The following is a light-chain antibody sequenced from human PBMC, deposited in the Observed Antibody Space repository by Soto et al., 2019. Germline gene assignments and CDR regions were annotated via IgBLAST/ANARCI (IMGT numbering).Light chain of an antibody. CDR3: QQYATSHRA. CDR1: QSVTSNF. Sequence: EIVLTQSPGTLSLSPGERATLSCRSSQSVTSNFLAWYQQKPGQAPRLLICGASTRATGIPDRFSGSGSGTDFTLTITRLEPEDFAVYYCQQYATSHRAFGQGTKVDIK. V-gene: IGKV3-20*01. CDR2: GAS. J-gene: IGKJ1*01.